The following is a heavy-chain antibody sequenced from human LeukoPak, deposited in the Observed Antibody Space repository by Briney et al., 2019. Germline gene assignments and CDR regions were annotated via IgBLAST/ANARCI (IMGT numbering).Heavy chain of an antibody. CDR3: ARDLGGGSFDY. D-gene: IGHD2-15*01. V-gene: IGHV4-39*07. Sequence: PSETLSLTCTVSGGSISSSTHYWGWIRQPPGKGLEWIGNIYYRGSTYYNPSLKSRVTMSVDTSKNQFSLKLSSVTAADTAVYYCARDLGGGSFDYWGQGTLVTVSS. J-gene: IGHJ4*02. CDR2: IYYRGST. CDR1: GGSISSSTHY.